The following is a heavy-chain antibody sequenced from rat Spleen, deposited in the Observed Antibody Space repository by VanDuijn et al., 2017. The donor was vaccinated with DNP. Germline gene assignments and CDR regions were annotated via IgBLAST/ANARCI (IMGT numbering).Heavy chain of an antibody. J-gene: IGHJ2*01. V-gene: IGHV5S23*01. CDR3: ASNNYFDY. Sequence: EVQLVESGGDLVQPGRSLKVSCAASGFTFTDYAMAWVRQAPKKGLEWVTSISPSGGGTYYRDSVKGRFTISRNNANRTLYLQMDSLRSEDTATYYCASNNYFDYWGQGVMVTVSS. CDR2: ISPSGGGT. CDR1: GFTFTDYA.